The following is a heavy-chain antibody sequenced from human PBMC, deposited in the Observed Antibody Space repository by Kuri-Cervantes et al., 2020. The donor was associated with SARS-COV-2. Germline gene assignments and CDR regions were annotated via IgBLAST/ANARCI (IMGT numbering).Heavy chain of an antibody. CDR1: GGSISSYY. CDR3: ARDNVLFSGSGFDY. Sequence: ESLKISCSVSGGSISSYYWGWFRQPPGKGLEWIGYFYSSGVTNYNPSLKSRVTISVDTSKNQLSLILSSVTAEDTAVYYCARDNVLFSGSGFDYWGQGTLVTVSS. V-gene: IGHV4-59*01. D-gene: IGHD1-26*01. CDR2: FYSSGVT. J-gene: IGHJ4*02.